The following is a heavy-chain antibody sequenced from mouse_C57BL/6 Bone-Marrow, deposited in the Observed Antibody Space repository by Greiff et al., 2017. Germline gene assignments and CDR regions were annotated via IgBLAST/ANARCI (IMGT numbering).Heavy chain of an antibody. CDR2: IDPEDGET. CDR1: GFNIKDYY. V-gene: IGHV14-2*01. J-gene: IGHJ3*01. CDR3: ARPFAY. Sequence: VQLKQSGAELVKPGASVKLSCTASGFNIKDYYMHWVKQRTEQGLEWIGRIDPEDGETKYAPSFQGKATITSDTASNTAYLQLSSLTSEATAVYYCARPFAYWGQGTRVTVSA.